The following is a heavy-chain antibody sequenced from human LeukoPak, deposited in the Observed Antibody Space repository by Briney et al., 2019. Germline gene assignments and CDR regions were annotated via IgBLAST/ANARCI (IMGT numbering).Heavy chain of an antibody. CDR3: ARHPRVLRYFDWSTDAFDI. CDR1: GGSNSSYH. D-gene: IGHD3-9*01. Sequence: PSETLSLTCTVSGGSNSSYHWSWLRHPPGKGLEWIGYIYYSGSTNYHPPLKSRVTISVDTSKNQFSLKLSSVTAADTAVYYCARHPRVLRYFDWSTDAFDIWGQGTMVTVSS. CDR2: IYYSGST. V-gene: IGHV4-59*08. J-gene: IGHJ3*02.